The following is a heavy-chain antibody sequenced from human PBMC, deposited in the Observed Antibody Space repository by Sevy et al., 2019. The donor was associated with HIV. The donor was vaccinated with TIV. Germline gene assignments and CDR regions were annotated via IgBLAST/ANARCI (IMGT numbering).Heavy chain of an antibody. V-gene: IGHV3-48*02. CDR3: ARGKYYYGSGSYNRWXFDL. D-gene: IGHD3-10*01. J-gene: IGHJ2*01. CDR2: ISSSSSTI. Sequence: GGSLRLSCAASGXXFSSYSMNWVRQAPGKGLEWVSYISSSSSTIYYADSVKGRFTISRDNAKNSLYLQMNSLRDEDTAVYYCARGKYYYGSGSYNRWXFDLWGRGTLVTVSS. CDR1: GXXFSSYS.